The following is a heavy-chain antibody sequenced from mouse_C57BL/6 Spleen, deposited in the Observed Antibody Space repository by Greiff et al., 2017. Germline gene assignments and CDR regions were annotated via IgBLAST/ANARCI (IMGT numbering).Heavy chain of an antibody. Sequence: QVQLQQPGAELVRPGSSVKLSCKASGYTFTSYWMDWVKQRPGQGLEWIGNIYPSDSETHYNQKFKDKATLTVDKSSSTAYMQLSSLTSEDSADYYCARGLRYAGDYWGQGTSVTVSS. J-gene: IGHJ4*01. CDR2: IYPSDSET. V-gene: IGHV1-61*01. CDR1: GYTFTSYW. D-gene: IGHD1-1*01. CDR3: ARGLRYAGDY.